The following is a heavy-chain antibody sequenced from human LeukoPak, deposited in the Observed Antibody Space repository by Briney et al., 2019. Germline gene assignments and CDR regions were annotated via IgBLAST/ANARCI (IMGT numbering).Heavy chain of an antibody. CDR3: ARDRSNYDLGGNMGV. CDR1: GYTFTGYY. Sequence: GASVKVSCKASGYTFTGYYMHWVRQTPGQGLEWMGWINPNSGGTNYAQKFQGRVTMTRDTSISTAYMELSRLRSDDTAVYYCARDRSNYDLGGNMGVWGKGTTVTVSS. J-gene: IGHJ6*03. D-gene: IGHD3-22*01. CDR2: INPNSGGT. V-gene: IGHV1-2*02.